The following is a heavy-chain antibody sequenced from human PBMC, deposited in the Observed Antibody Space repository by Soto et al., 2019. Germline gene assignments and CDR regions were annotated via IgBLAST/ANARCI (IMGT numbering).Heavy chain of an antibody. Sequence: SETLSLTCTVSGGSVSSGSYYWSWIRQPPGKGLEWIGYIYYSGSTYYNPSLKSRVTISVDTSKNQFSLKLSSVTAADTAVYYCARDRASGSLNYFDYWGQGTLVTVSS. CDR1: GGSVSSGSYY. J-gene: IGHJ4*02. CDR3: ARDRASGSLNYFDY. D-gene: IGHD1-26*01. V-gene: IGHV4-31*03. CDR2: IYYSGST.